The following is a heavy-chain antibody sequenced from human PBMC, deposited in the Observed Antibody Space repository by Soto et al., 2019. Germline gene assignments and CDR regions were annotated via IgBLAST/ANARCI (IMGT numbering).Heavy chain of an antibody. J-gene: IGHJ5*02. CDR2: IYWDDDK. V-gene: IGHV2-5*02. CDR1: GFSLSTSGVG. CDR3: AHRRPYQTFDWFDP. Sequence: SGPTLVNPPQTLTLTCTFSGFSLSTSGVGVGWIRQPPGKALEWLALIYWDDDKRYSPSLKSRLTITKDTSKNQVVLTMTNMDPVDTATYYCAHRRPYQTFDWFDPWGQGTLVTVSS.